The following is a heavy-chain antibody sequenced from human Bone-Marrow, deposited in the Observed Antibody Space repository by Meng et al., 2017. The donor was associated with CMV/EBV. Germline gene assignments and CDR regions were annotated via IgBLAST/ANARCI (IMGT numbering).Heavy chain of an antibody. V-gene: IGHV4-39*07. CDR2: VYYSENT. J-gene: IGHJ5*02. D-gene: IGHD2-21*01. CDR3: ARQYDRVVVIANWFDP. Sequence: GSLRLSCTVSGGSISSTSFYWGWIRQPPGEGLEWIGSVYYSENTYYNPSLKSRVTISVDTSKNQFSLKLSSVTAADTAVYYCARQYDRVVVIANWFDPWGQRTLVTVSS. CDR1: GGSISSTSFY.